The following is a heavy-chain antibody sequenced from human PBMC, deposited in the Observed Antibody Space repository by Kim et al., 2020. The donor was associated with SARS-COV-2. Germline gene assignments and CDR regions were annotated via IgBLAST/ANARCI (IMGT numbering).Heavy chain of an antibody. CDR3: ARDELWYFDY. D-gene: IGHD5-18*01. CDR2: YI. Sequence: YIYYADTEKGRFTNSGDNAKNSLYLQMNSLRAEDTAVYYCARDELWYFDYWGQGTLVTVSS. V-gene: IGHV3-21*01. J-gene: IGHJ4*02.